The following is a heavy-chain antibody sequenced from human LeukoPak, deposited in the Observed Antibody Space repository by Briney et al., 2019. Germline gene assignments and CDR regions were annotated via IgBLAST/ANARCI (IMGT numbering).Heavy chain of an antibody. Sequence: ASVKVSCKASGGTFSSYAISWVRQAPGQGLEWMGRIIPILGIANYAQKFQGRVTITADKSTSTAYMELSRLRSDDTAVYYCARGTPLYDFWSGYFDYWGQGTLVTVSS. CDR2: IIPILGIA. D-gene: IGHD3-3*01. V-gene: IGHV1-69*04. CDR3: ARGTPLYDFWSGYFDY. J-gene: IGHJ4*02. CDR1: GGTFSSYA.